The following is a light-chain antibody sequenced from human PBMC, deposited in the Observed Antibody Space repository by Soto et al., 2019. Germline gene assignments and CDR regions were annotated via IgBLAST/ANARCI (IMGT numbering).Light chain of an antibody. CDR2: GAS. CDR3: QQYDNWPRT. Sequence: EIVITQSPGTLSVSPGERATLSCRASQSVSSNLAWYQQKPGRAPRLLIYGASTRATGVPGRFGGSASGTEFTLTISSLQSEDFAVYYCQQYDNWPRTFGQGTKVDIK. CDR1: QSVSSN. J-gene: IGKJ2*01. V-gene: IGKV3-15*01.